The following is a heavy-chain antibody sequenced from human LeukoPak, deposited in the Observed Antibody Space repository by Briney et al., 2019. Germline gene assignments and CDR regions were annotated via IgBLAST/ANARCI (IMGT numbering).Heavy chain of an antibody. CDR3: ARGSPGIQLWPVY. CDR1: GYTFTGYY. CDR2: INPNSGGT. J-gene: IGHJ4*02. Sequence: ASVKVSCKASGYTFTGYYMHWVRQAPGQGLEWMGWINPNSGGTNYAQKFQGRVTMTMDTSISTAYMELSGLRSDDTAVYYCARGSPGIQLWPVYWGQGTLVTVSS. D-gene: IGHD5-18*01. V-gene: IGHV1-2*02.